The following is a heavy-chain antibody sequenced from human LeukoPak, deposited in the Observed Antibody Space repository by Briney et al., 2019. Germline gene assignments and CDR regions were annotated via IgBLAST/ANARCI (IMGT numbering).Heavy chain of an antibody. Sequence: GGSLRLSCAASGFPFNIFAMPWVRQAPGKGLEWVAVISSDGGDTYYADSVKGRFTISRDNSKNTLYLQMNSLRAEDTAVYYCAKVGLYCSGGSCYSRKSYYFDYWGQGTLVTVSS. CDR1: GFPFNIFA. CDR3: AKVGLYCSGGSCYSRKSYYFDY. CDR2: ISSDGGDT. J-gene: IGHJ4*02. D-gene: IGHD2-15*01. V-gene: IGHV3-30*18.